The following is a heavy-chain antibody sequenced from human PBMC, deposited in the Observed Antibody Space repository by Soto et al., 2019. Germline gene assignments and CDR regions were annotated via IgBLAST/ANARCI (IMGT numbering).Heavy chain of an antibody. CDR3: ARFITMIVVVQKGAPWYFDL. V-gene: IGHV4-4*02. J-gene: IGHJ2*01. D-gene: IGHD3-22*01. Sequence: QVQLQESGPGLVKPSGTLSLTCAVSGGSISSSNWWSWVRQPPGKGLEWIGEIYHSGSTNYNPSLKSRVTISVDKSKNQFSLKLSSVTAADTAVYYCARFITMIVVVQKGAPWYFDLWGRGTLVTVSS. CDR1: GGSISSSNW. CDR2: IYHSGST.